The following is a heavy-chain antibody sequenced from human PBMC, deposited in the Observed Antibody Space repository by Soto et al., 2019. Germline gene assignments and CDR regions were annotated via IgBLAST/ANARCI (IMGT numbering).Heavy chain of an antibody. D-gene: IGHD3-16*02. CDR3: ARDLPYIWGSYRPKYYYYMDV. Sequence: QVQLVESGGGVVQPGRSLRLSCAASGFTFSSYGMHWVRQAPGKGLEWVAVIWYDGSNKYYADSVKGRFTISRDNSKNTLDLQMNSLRAEDTAVYYCARDLPYIWGSYRPKYYYYMDVWGKGTTVTVSS. J-gene: IGHJ6*03. V-gene: IGHV3-33*01. CDR2: IWYDGSNK. CDR1: GFTFSSYG.